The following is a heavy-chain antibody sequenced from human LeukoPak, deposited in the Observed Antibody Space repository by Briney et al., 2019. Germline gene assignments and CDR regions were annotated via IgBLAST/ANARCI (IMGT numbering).Heavy chain of an antibody. J-gene: IGHJ3*02. CDR3: ARFPCSGDSCYSGIRAFDI. Sequence: SETLSLTCAVYGGSFSSYYWNWIRQPPGKGLQWIGGINHSGSTNYHPSLKSRVTISLDTSKNQFSLKLTSVTAADTALYYCARFPCSGDSCYSGIRAFDIWGQGTMVTVSS. CDR1: GGSFSSYY. V-gene: IGHV4-34*01. CDR2: INHSGST. D-gene: IGHD2-15*01.